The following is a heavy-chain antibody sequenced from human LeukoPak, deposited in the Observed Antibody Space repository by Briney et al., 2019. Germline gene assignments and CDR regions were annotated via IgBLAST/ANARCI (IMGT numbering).Heavy chain of an antibody. CDR2: ITGTGGDT. Sequence: GESLRLSCAASGFTFSTYVMIWVRQAPGKGLEWVSAITGTGGDTYYADSVKGRFTISRDNSKSTLYLQMNSLRAEDTAVYYCVKGSSDSRPYYFDSWGQGTLVTVSS. J-gene: IGHJ4*02. CDR1: GFTFSTYV. CDR3: VKGSSDSRPYYFDS. V-gene: IGHV3-23*01. D-gene: IGHD3-22*01.